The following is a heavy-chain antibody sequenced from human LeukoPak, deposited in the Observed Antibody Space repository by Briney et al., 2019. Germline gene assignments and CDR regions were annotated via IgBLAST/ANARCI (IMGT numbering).Heavy chain of an antibody. CDR3: AREYPKAARAWGY. V-gene: IGHV3-21*01. CDR2: ISSSSSYI. D-gene: IGHD6-6*01. Sequence: GGSLRLSCAASGFTFNTYAMNWVRQAPGKGLEWVSSISSSSSYIYYADSVKGRFTISRDNAKNSLYLQMNSLRAEDTAVYYCAREYPKAARAWGYWGQGTLVTVSS. CDR1: GFTFNTYA. J-gene: IGHJ4*02.